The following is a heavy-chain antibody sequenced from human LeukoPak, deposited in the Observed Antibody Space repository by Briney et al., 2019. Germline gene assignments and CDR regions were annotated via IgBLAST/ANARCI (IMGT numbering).Heavy chain of an antibody. J-gene: IGHJ3*02. CDR1: GYTLSNAW. Sequence: NPGGSLRLSCAPSGYTLSNAWTSWVRQAPGKGVEWGGRIKSKTEGGKTDYGARVTDIFTSSTDDSKNSLYMQMNSLTTADTSVYYCTVRGPNAVDIWGQGTMVTVSS. CDR3: TVRGPNAVDI. D-gene: IGHD3-10*01. CDR2: IKSKTEGGKT. V-gene: IGHV3-15*01.